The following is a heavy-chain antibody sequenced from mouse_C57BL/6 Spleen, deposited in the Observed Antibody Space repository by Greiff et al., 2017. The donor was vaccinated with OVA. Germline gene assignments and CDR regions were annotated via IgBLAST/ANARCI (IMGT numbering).Heavy chain of an antibody. Sequence: EVKLMESGGGLVQPKGSLKLSCAASGFSFNTYAMNWVRQAPGKGLEWVARIRSKSNNYATYYADSVKDRFTISRDDSESMLYLQMNNLKTEDTAMYYCVRHGGYYGGYFDVWGTGTTVTVSS. CDR2: IRSKSNNYAT. D-gene: IGHD1-1*01. V-gene: IGHV10-1*01. CDR3: VRHGGYYGGYFDV. CDR1: GFSFNTYA. J-gene: IGHJ1*03.